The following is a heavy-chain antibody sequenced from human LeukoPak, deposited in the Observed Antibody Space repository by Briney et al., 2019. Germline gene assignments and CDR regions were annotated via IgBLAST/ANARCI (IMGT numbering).Heavy chain of an antibody. D-gene: IGHD2-21*02. CDR2: INPNSGGT. CDR3: ARDQSACGGDCHPFDY. Sequence: ASVKVSCKASGYTFTGYYMHWVRQAPGQGLEWMGRINPNSGGTNYAQKFRGRVTMTRDTSISTAYMELSRLRSDDTAVYYCARDQSACGGDCHPFDYWGQGTLVTVSS. J-gene: IGHJ4*02. V-gene: IGHV1-2*06. CDR1: GYTFTGYY.